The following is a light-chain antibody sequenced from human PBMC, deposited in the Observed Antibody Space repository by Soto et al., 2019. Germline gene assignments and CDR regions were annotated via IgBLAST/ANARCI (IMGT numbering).Light chain of an antibody. V-gene: IGKV2-24*01. CDR2: KIS. CDR3: VQYTQSTWT. Sequence: DIVMTQTPLSSPVTLGQPASISCRSSQSLLHSDGNTYLSWLHQRPGQPPRPLIYKISNRFSGVPDRFSGSGAGTDFTLTISRVEADDAGVYYCVQYTQSTWTFGQGTKVEIK. J-gene: IGKJ1*01. CDR1: QSLLHSDGNTY.